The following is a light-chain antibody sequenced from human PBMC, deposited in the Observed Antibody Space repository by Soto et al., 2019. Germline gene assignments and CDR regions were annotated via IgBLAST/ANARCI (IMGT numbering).Light chain of an antibody. CDR2: GAS. CDR1: QSVDSN. CDR3: QQYGRSPGLFT. Sequence: EIVMTQSPGTLSVSTGEGATLSCRASQSVDSNLAWYQQKPGQAPRLLIYGASTRPTGIPDRFSGSGSGTEFTLTISSLQSEDFAVYYCQQYGRSPGLFTFGPGTRVDIK. V-gene: IGKV3D-15*01. J-gene: IGKJ3*01.